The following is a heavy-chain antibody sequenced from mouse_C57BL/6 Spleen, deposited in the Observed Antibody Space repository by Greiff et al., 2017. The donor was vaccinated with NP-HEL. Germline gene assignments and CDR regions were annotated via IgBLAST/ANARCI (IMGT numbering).Heavy chain of an antibody. V-gene: IGHV1-69*01. D-gene: IGHD1-1*02. Sequence: QVQLQQPGAELVMPGASVKLSCKASGYTFTSYWMHWVKQRPGQGLEWIGEIDPSDSYTNYNQKFKGKSTLTVDKSSSTAYMQLSSLTSEDSAVYYCARRGTGYGPWFAYWGQGTLVTVSA. CDR2: IDPSDSYT. CDR3: ARRGTGYGPWFAY. J-gene: IGHJ3*01. CDR1: GYTFTSYW.